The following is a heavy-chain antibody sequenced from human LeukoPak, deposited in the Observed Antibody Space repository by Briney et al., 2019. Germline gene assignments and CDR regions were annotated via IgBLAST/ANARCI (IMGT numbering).Heavy chain of an antibody. V-gene: IGHV3-21*01. Sequence: GGSLGLSCAASGFTFSSYSMNWVRQAPGKGLEWVSSISSSSSYIYYADSVKGRFTISRDNAKNSLYLQMNSLRAEDTAVYYCARDRNTAMDAFDIWGQGTMVTVSS. CDR2: ISSSSSYI. CDR1: GFTFSSYS. J-gene: IGHJ3*02. CDR3: ARDRNTAMDAFDI. D-gene: IGHD5-18*01.